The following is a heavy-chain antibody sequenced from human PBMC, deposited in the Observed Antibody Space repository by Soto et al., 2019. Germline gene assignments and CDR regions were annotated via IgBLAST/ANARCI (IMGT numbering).Heavy chain of an antibody. CDR2: ISGSGGST. Sequence: GGSLRLSCAASGFTFSSYAMSWVRQAPGKGLEWVSAISGSGGSTYYAESVKGRFTISRDNSKNTLYLQMNSLRAEDTAVYYCAKDFGPSLNGMDVWGQGTTVTVSS. CDR3: AKDFGPSLNGMDV. D-gene: IGHD3-16*01. CDR1: GFTFSSYA. J-gene: IGHJ6*02. V-gene: IGHV3-23*01.